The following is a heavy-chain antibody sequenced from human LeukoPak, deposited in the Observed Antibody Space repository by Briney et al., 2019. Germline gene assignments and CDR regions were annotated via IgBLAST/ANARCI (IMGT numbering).Heavy chain of an antibody. V-gene: IGHV3-30*04. CDR2: IPYDGSNK. Sequence: GGSLRLSCAASGFTFSSYAMHWVRQAPGKGLEWVAVIPYDGSNKYYADSVKGRFTISRDNAKNSLYLQMNSLRAEDTAVYYCARAVGATNLWGQGTLVTVSS. D-gene: IGHD1-26*01. CDR3: ARAVGATNL. CDR1: GFTFSSYA. J-gene: IGHJ5*02.